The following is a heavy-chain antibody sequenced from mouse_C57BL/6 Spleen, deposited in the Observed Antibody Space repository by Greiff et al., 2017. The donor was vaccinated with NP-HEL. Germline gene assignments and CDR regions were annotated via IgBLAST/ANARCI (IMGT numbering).Heavy chain of an antibody. CDR3: TTEKYSKEGTWFAY. V-gene: IGHV14-4*01. J-gene: IGHJ3*01. CDR2: IDPENGDT. D-gene: IGHD2-5*01. Sequence: VHVKQSGAELVRPGASVKLSCTASGFNIKDDYMHWVKQRPEQGLEWIGWIDPENGDTEYASKFQGKATITADTSSNTADLQLSSLTSEDTAVYYCTTEKYSKEGTWFAYWGQGTLVTVSA. CDR1: GFNIKDDY.